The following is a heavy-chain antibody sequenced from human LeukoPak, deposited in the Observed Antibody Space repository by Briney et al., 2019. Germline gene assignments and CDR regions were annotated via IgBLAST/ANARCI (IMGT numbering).Heavy chain of an antibody. CDR3: ARRYCSGGSCYSHFDY. CDR2: IKQDGSEK. D-gene: IGHD2-15*01. J-gene: IGHJ4*02. CDR1: GFTFSSYW. Sequence: PGGSLRLSCAASGFTFSSYWMSWVRQAPGKGLEWLANIKQDGSEKYYVDSVKGRFTISRDNAKNSLYLQMNSLRAEDTAVYYCARRYCSGGSCYSHFDYWGQGTLVTVSS. V-gene: IGHV3-7*01.